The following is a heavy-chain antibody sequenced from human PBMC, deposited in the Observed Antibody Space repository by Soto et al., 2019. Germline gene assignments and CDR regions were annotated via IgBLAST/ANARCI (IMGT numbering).Heavy chain of an antibody. Sequence: SVKVSCKASGGTCSNYAFSWVRQAPGQGLKWMGGIIPTLGAANFAQKFQGRLTITADESTSTAYMELSSLRSEDTAVYYCATYYNSGVFHFGSWGQGTLVTVSS. J-gene: IGHJ4*02. CDR1: GGTCSNYA. CDR2: IIPTLGAA. D-gene: IGHD3-22*01. V-gene: IGHV1-69*13. CDR3: ATYYNSGVFHFGS.